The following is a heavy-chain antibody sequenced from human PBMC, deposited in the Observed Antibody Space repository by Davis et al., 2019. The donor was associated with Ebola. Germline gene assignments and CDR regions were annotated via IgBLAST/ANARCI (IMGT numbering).Heavy chain of an antibody. CDR3: ARTTKTNIEASGLGFNSFDS. V-gene: IGHV4-34*01. J-gene: IGHJ5*01. CDR2: TGHSGYT. Sequence: MPSETLSLTCAVYGDSFSDYFWSWIRQPPGKGLEWIGETGHSGYTNYSPSLMSRVTISVDSSKRQFSLKLHSVTAADTAVYYCARTTKTNIEASGLGFNSFDSWGQGALVSVSS. CDR1: GDSFSDYF. D-gene: IGHD4-17*01.